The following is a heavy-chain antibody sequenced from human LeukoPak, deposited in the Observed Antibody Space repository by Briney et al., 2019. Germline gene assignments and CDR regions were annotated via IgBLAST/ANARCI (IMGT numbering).Heavy chain of an antibody. CDR1: GYTFTGYY. D-gene: IGHD2-2*02. Sequence: GASVKVSCKASGYTFTGYYMHWVRQAPGQGLEWMGWINPNSGGTNYAQEFQGRVTMTRDTSISTAYMELSRLRSDDTAVYYCARVGCSSTSCYTSLGYYYYYMDVWGKGTTVTVSS. V-gene: IGHV1-2*02. J-gene: IGHJ6*03. CDR3: ARVGCSSTSCYTSLGYYYYYMDV. CDR2: INPNSGGT.